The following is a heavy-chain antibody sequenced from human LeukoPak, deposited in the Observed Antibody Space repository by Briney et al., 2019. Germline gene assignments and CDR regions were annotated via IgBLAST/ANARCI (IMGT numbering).Heavy chain of an antibody. V-gene: IGHV3-21*01. CDR1: GFTFSSYS. D-gene: IGHD2-2*01. CDR3: ARDRTASDY. CDR2: ISISSSYI. Sequence: GGSLRLSCAASGFTFSSYSMNWVRQAPGKGLEWVSSISISSSYIYYADSVKGRFTISRDNAKNSLYLQMNSLRAEDTAVYYCARDRTASDYWGQGTLVTVSS. J-gene: IGHJ4*02.